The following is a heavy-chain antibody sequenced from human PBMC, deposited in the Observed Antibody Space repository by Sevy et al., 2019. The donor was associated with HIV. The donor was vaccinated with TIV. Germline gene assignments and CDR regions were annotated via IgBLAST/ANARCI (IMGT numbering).Heavy chain of an antibody. D-gene: IGHD2-15*01. CDR2: IYYSGST. CDR1: GGSISSSSYY. CDR3: ARLILGYCSGGSYYPYYFDY. V-gene: IGHV4-39*01. Sequence: SETLSLTCTVSGGSISSSSYYWGWIRQPPGKGLEWIGRIYYSGSTYYNLSLKSRVTISVDTSKNQFSLKLSSVTAADTAVYYCARLILGYCSGGSYYPYYFDYWGQGTLVTVSS. J-gene: IGHJ4*02.